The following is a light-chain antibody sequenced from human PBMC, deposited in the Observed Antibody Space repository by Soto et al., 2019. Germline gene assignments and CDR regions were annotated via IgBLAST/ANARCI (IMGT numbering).Light chain of an antibody. Sequence: QSALTQPPSASGSPGQSVTISCTGTSSDVGGYNYVSWYQQHPGKAPKLMTYEDSKRPSGVPDRFTGSKSGNTASLPGSGLQSEDEGDYYCSSYAGRNNMVFGGGTKLTVL. J-gene: IGLJ2*01. V-gene: IGLV2-8*01. CDR3: SSYAGRNNMV. CDR2: EDS. CDR1: SSDVGGYNY.